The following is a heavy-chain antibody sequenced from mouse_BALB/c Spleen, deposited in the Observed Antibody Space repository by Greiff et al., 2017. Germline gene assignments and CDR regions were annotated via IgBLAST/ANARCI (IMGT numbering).Heavy chain of an antibody. J-gene: IGHJ3*01. CDR2: IDPETGGT. CDR3: TRWEYGNYLFAY. CDR1: GYTFTDYE. V-gene: IGHV1-15*01. D-gene: IGHD2-10*02. Sequence: QVQLQQSGAELVRPGASVTLSCKASGYTFTDYEMHWVKQTPVHGLEWIGAIDPETGGTAYNQKFKGKATLTADKSSSTAYMELRSLTSEDSAVYYCTRWEYGNYLFAYWVQGTLVTVSA.